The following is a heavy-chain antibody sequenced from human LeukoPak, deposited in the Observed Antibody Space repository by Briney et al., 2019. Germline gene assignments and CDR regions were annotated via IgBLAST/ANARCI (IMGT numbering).Heavy chain of an antibody. Sequence: SETLSLTCAVSGGSISSGGYSWSWIRQPPGTGLEWIGYIYHSGSTYYNPSLKSRVTISVDRSKNQFSLKLSSVTAADTAVYHCARAGSGTDAFDIWGQGTMVTVSS. CDR2: IYHSGST. CDR3: ARAGSGTDAFDI. CDR1: GGSISSGGYS. V-gene: IGHV4-30-2*01. J-gene: IGHJ3*02. D-gene: IGHD3-10*01.